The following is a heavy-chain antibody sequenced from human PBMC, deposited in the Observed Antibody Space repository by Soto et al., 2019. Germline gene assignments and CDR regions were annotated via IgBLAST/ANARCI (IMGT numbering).Heavy chain of an antibody. CDR2: TYYRSKWYN. CDR1: GDSVSSNSAA. V-gene: IGHV6-1*01. Sequence: PSQTLSLTCAISGDSVSSNSAAWNWIRQPPSRGLEWLGRTYYRSKWYNDYAVSVKSRITINPDTSKNQFSLQLNSVTPEDTAVYYCARDTYSSSWLGDYYYYGMDVWGQGTTVTVSS. J-gene: IGHJ6*02. D-gene: IGHD6-13*01. CDR3: ARDTYSSSWLGDYYYYGMDV.